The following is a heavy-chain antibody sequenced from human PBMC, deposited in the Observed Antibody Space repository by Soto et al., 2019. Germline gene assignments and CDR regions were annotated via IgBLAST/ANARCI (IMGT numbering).Heavy chain of an antibody. CDR1: GFTFSSYG. V-gene: IGHV3-33*01. Sequence: QVQLVESGGGVVQPGRSLRLSCAASGFTFSSYGMHWVRQAPGKGLEWVAVIWYDGSNKYYADSVKGRFTISRDNPKNTLYLQMNSLRAEDTAVYYCARESIAAAGMTGGPSGWYYYGMDVWGQGTTVTVSS. D-gene: IGHD6-13*01. CDR2: IWYDGSNK. J-gene: IGHJ6*02. CDR3: ARESIAAAGMTGGPSGWYYYGMDV.